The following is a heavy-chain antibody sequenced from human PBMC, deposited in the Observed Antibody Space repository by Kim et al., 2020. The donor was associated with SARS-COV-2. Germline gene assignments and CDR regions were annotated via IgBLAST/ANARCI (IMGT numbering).Heavy chain of an antibody. V-gene: IGHV3-9*01. D-gene: IGHD2-8*02. Sequence: GGSLRLSCAASGFTLDDYTMHWVRQAPGKGLEWVSGISWNSGSLGYADSVKGRFTISIDNAKNPLYLQLNSLRAEDTALYYCAKIRWDFTDYGMDVWGQG. CDR1: GFTLDDYT. CDR3: AKIRWDFTDYGMDV. J-gene: IGHJ6*02. CDR2: ISWNSGSL.